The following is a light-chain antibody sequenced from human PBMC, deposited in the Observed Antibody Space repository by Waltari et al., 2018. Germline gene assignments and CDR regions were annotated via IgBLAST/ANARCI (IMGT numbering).Light chain of an antibody. CDR1: QSVRSF. CDR2: DAS. CDR3: QQRSDWPLT. V-gene: IGKV3-11*01. J-gene: IGKJ4*01. Sequence: EIVLTQSPATLSLSPGERATLSCRASQSVRSFLAWYQQKPGQNPRLLIYDASNRATGIPARFSGSGSGTDFTLTISSLEPEDFAVYYCQQRSDWPLTFGGGTKVEVK.